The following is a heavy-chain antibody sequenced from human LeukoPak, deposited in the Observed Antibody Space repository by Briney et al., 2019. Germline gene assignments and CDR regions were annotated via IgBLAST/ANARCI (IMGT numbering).Heavy chain of an antibody. CDR1: GGSISSYY. CDR2: IYTSGST. Sequence: SETLSLTCTVSGGSISSYYWSWIRQPAGKGLEWIGRIYTSGSTYYNPSLKSRVTMSVDTSKNQFSLKLSSVTAADTAVYYCAKTPDYYDSSGYYYRGNYYGMDVWGQGTTVTVSS. J-gene: IGHJ6*02. V-gene: IGHV4-4*07. CDR3: AKTPDYYDSSGYYYRGNYYGMDV. D-gene: IGHD3-22*01.